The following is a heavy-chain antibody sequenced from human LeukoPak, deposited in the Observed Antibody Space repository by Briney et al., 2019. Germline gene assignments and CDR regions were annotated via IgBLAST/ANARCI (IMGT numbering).Heavy chain of an antibody. V-gene: IGHV4-4*07. CDR2: IYTSGST. CDR3: AGSMVRGVIINWFDP. J-gene: IGHJ5*02. D-gene: IGHD3-10*01. CDR1: GGSISSYY. Sequence: PSEPLSLTCTVSGGSISSYYWSWIRQPAGKGLEWIGRIYTSGSTNYSPSLKSRVTISVDKSKNQFSLKLSSVTAADTAVYYCAGSMVRGVIINWFDPWGQGTLVTVSS.